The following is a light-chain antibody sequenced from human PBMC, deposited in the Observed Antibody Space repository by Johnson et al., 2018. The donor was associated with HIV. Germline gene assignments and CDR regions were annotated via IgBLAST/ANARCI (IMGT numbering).Light chain of an antibody. V-gene: IGLV1-51*01. CDR2: DTI. Sequence: QSVLTQPPSVSAAPGQTVTISSSGSCANIGSHYSSWYQQLPGTAPRLAIYDTIKPHSGIPDRCSGSKSGTSATLGITGPQTGDEADYYCGTWDSSLNAYVFGAATKVAVL. CDR1: CANIGSHY. CDR3: GTWDSSLNAYV. J-gene: IGLJ1*01.